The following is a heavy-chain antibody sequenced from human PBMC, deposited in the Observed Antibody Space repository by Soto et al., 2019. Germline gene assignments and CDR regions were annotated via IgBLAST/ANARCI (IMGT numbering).Heavy chain of an antibody. J-gene: IGHJ5*02. Sequence: QITLKESGPTLVKPTQTLTLTCTFSGFSLTTAGAGVGWIRQPPGKALEWLALIYWNDDTRYSPSRKRRLTITKNTSKNQVVLRMTNMDPVDTATYSCAHRGYGNYPRDNWFDPWGQGSLVIVSS. CDR1: GFSLTTAGAG. V-gene: IGHV2-5*01. D-gene: IGHD4-17*01. CDR2: IYWNDDT. CDR3: AHRGYGNYPRDNWFDP.